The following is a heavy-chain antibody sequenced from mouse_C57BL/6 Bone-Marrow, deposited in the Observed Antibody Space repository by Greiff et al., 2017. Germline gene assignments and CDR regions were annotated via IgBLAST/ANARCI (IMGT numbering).Heavy chain of an antibody. Sequence: DVQLQESGPGMVKPSQSLSLTCTVTGYSITSGYDWHWIRHFPGNKLEWMGYISYSGSTNYNPSLKSRISITHDTSKNHFFLKLNSVTTEDTATYYCARGYWDFDYWGQGTTLTVSS. CDR1: GYSITSGYD. J-gene: IGHJ2*01. V-gene: IGHV3-1*01. CDR2: ISYSGST. D-gene: IGHD4-1*01. CDR3: ARGYWDFDY.